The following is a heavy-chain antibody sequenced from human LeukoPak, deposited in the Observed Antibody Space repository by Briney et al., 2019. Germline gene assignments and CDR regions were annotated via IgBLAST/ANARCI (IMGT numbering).Heavy chain of an antibody. V-gene: IGHV3-7*02. J-gene: IGHJ3*02. CDR3: ARAGDAFDM. Sequence: TGGSLRLSCAASGIILRTYWLSWVRHTPGKGLEWVANVNPVGNEKYYVDSVKGRFTISRDNSKNTLYLQMNTLRAEDTAVYYCARAGDAFDMWGQGTMVTVSS. CDR2: VNPVGNEK. CDR1: GIILRTYW.